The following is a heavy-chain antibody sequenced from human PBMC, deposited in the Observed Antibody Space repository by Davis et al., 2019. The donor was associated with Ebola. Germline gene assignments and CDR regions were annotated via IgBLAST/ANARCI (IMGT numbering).Heavy chain of an antibody. CDR1: GYTFTSYA. CDR2: IIPIFGTA. J-gene: IGHJ6*02. Sequence: SVKVSCKASGYTFTSYAISWVRQAPGQGLEWMGGIIPIFGTANYAQKFQGRVTITADESTSTAYMELSSLRSEDTAVYYCARARTTGTRYYYYYGMDVWGQGTTVTVSS. V-gene: IGHV1-69*13. CDR3: ARARTTGTRYYYYYGMDV. D-gene: IGHD1-1*01.